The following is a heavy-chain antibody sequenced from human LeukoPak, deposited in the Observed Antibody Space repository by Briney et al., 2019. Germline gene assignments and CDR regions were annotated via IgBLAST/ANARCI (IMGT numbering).Heavy chain of an antibody. CDR1: GGSFSGYY. Sequence: SETLSLTCAVYGGSFSGYYWSWMRQPPGKGLEWIGEINHSGGTNYNPSLKSRVTISVDTSKNQFSLKLSSVTAADTAVYYCARTYTRYYYDSSGQSSPFDYWGQGTLVTVSS. CDR3: ARTYTRYYYDSSGQSSPFDY. D-gene: IGHD3-22*01. J-gene: IGHJ4*02. CDR2: INHSGGT. V-gene: IGHV4-34*01.